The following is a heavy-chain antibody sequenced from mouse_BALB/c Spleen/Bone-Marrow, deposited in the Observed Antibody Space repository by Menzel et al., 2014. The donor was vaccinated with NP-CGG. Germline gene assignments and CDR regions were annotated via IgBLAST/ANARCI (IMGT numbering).Heavy chain of an antibody. CDR2: INHNGCSR. D-gene: IGHD1-1*01. Sequence: EVKGEESGGGLVQPGGSLKLSCAASRFTFSSYVMSWVRQTPNKRLALAGTINHNGCSRYYAASVKGRSPFCRDNATNALSLQMSSLKSEDTAMYYCARDRYYGYAMDYWGQGTSVPVSS. V-gene: IGHV5-6-3*01. CDR1: RFTFSSYV. J-gene: IGHJ4*01. CDR3: ARDRYYGYAMDY.